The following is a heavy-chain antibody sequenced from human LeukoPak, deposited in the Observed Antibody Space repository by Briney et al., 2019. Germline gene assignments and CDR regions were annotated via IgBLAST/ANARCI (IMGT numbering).Heavy chain of an antibody. J-gene: IGHJ4*02. V-gene: IGHV1-18*01. D-gene: IGHD1-26*01. CDR2: ISAYNGNT. Sequence: ASVKVSCKASGYIFTSYGISWVRQAPGQGLEWMGWISAYNGNTNYAQKLQGRVTMTTDTSTSTAYMELRSLRSDDTAVYYCARDRYSGSYYDPFPLDYWGQGTLVTVSS. CDR3: ARDRYSGSYYDPFPLDY. CDR1: GYIFTSYG.